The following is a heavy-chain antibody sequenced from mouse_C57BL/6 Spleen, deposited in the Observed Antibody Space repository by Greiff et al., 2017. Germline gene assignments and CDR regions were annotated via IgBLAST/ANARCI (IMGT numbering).Heavy chain of an antibody. CDR2: IDPSDSYT. CDR1: GYTFTSYW. V-gene: IGHV1-69*01. J-gene: IGHJ4*01. CDR3: ARSDYDAGGYAMDY. D-gene: IGHD2-4*01. Sequence: QVQLQQPGAELVMPGASVKLSCKASGYTFTSYWMHWVKQRPGQGLEWIGEIDPSDSYTNYNQKFKGKSTLTVDKSSRTAYMQLSSLTSEDSAVYYCARSDYDAGGYAMDYWGQGTSVTVSS.